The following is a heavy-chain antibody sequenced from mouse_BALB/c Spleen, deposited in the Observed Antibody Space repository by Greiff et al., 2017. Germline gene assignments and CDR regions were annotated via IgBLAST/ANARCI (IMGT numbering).Heavy chain of an antibody. CDR2: INPSTGYT. CDR1: GYTFTSYW. D-gene: IGHD3-2*01. CDR3: AIDSSGYLDY. V-gene: IGHV1-7*01. J-gene: IGHJ2*01. Sequence: VQLQQSGAELAKPGASVKMSCKASGYTFTSYWMHWVKQRPGQGLEWIGYINPSTGYTEYNQKFKDKATLTADKSSSTAYMQLSSLTSEDSAVYYCAIDSSGYLDYWGQGTTLTVSS.